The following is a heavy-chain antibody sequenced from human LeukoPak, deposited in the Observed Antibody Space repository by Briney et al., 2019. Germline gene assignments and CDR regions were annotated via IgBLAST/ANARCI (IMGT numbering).Heavy chain of an antibody. D-gene: IGHD3-10*01. J-gene: IGHJ4*02. CDR1: GGSISSSSYY. Sequence: PSETLSLTCTVSGGSISSSSYYWGWIRQPPGKGLEWIGSIYYGGSTNYNPSLKSRVTISVETSENQFSLKLSSVTAADTAVYYCARGPPYYYGSGSYGLSDYWGQGTLVTVSS. CDR2: IYYGGST. V-gene: IGHV4-39*07. CDR3: ARGPPYYYGSGSYGLSDY.